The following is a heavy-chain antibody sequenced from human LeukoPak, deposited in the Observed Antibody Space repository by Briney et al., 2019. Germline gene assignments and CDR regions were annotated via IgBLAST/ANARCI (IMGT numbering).Heavy chain of an antibody. J-gene: IGHJ5*02. CDR2: IIPIFGTA. V-gene: IGHV1-69*05. CDR1: GGTFSSYA. CDR3: ASLHTTVTKGWFDP. D-gene: IGHD4-17*01. Sequence: SVRVSCKASGGTFSSYAISWVRQAPGQGLEWMGRIIPIFGTANYAQKFQGRVTITTDESTSTAYMELSSLRSEDTAVYYCASLHTTVTKGWFDPWGQGTLVTVSS.